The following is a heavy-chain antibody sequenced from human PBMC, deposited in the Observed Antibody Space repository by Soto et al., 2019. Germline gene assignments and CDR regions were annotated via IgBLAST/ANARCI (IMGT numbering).Heavy chain of an antibody. CDR1: GGTFSSYA. CDR3: ARSVSSSSVINYYYYGMDV. V-gene: IGHV1-69*13. Sequence: ASVKVSCKASGGTFSSYAVSSVRQAPGQGLEWMGGIIPIFGTANYAQKFQGRVTITADESTSTAYMELSSLRSEDTAVYYCARSVSSSSVINYYYYGMDVWGQGTTVTVSS. D-gene: IGHD6-6*01. J-gene: IGHJ6*02. CDR2: IIPIFGTA.